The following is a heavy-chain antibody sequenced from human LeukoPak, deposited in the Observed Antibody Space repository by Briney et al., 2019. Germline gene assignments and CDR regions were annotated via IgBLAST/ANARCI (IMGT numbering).Heavy chain of an antibody. D-gene: IGHD3-22*01. CDR3: ARRADSSGDQYNWFDP. Sequence: ASVKVSCKASGYTFTSYYMHWVRQAHGQGLEWMGTIKPTTGSTSYAQKFQGRVTMTRDTSTSTVYMELSSLRSEDTAVYYCARRADSSGDQYNWFDPWGQGTLVTVSS. J-gene: IGHJ5*02. CDR1: GYTFTSYY. CDR2: IKPTTGST. V-gene: IGHV1-46*01.